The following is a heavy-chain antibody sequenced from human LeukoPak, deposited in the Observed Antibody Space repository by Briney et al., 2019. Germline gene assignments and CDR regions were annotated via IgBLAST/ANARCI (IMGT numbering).Heavy chain of an antibody. CDR2: IYSGGST. CDR1: GFNFSSYW. V-gene: IGHV3-53*04. CDR3: ARLYGTFLEWSPYFDY. J-gene: IGHJ4*02. Sequence: GGSLRLSCAASGFNFSSYWMHWVRQAPGKGVEWVSVIYSGGSTYYADSVKGRFTISRHNSKNTLYLQMNSLRAEDTAVYYCARLYGTFLEWSPYFDYWGQGTLVTVSS. D-gene: IGHD3-3*02.